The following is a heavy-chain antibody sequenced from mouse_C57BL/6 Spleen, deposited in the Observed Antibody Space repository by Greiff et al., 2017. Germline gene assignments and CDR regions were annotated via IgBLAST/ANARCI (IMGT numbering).Heavy chain of an antibody. CDR1: GYTFTSYW. CDR2: IDPSDSYT. CDR3: ARAPYYYGSDY. D-gene: IGHD1-1*01. J-gene: IGHJ2*01. Sequence: VQLQQPGAELVMPGASVKLSCKASGYTFTSYWMHWVKQRPGQGLEWIGEIDPSDSYTNYNQKFKGKSTLTVDKSSSTAYMQLSSLTSEDSAVYYCARAPYYYGSDYWGQGTTLTVSS. V-gene: IGHV1-69*01.